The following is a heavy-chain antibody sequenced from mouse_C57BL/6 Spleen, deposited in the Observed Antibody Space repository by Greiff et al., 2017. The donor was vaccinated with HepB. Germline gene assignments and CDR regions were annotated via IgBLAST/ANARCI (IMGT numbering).Heavy chain of an antibody. D-gene: IGHD1-1*01. CDR3: ARSLYYYGSSKGDDFDY. Sequence: QVQLQQSGAELARPGASVKLSCKASGYTFTSYGISWVKQRTGQGLEWIGEIYPRSGNTYYNEKFNGKATLTADKSSSTAYMELRSLTSEDSAVYFCARSLYYYGSSKGDDFDYWGQGTTLTVSS. CDR2: IYPRSGNT. V-gene: IGHV1-81*01. CDR1: GYTFTSYG. J-gene: IGHJ2*01.